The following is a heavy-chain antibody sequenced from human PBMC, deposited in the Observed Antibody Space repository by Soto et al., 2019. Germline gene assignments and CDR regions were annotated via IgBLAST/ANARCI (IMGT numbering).Heavy chain of an antibody. CDR2: IIPIFGTP. Sequence: QVPLVQSGSEVKKPGSSVKVACKASGGAFRNYAVSWVRQAPGQGLEWMGGIIPIFGTPTYAQKFRSRVTIAADESTSPADMALDNLRSEDTAVYCCARERTVLTMGLCCYYGFDVWCPGNTVTVSS. CDR3: ARERTVLTMGLCCYYGFDV. V-gene: IGHV1-69*01. CDR1: GGAFRNYA. J-gene: IGHJ6*02. D-gene: IGHD3-10*01.